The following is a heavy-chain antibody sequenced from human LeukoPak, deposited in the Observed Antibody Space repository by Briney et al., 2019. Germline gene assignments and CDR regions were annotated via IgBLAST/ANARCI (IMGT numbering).Heavy chain of an antibody. Sequence: SETPSLTCTVSGGSVNSGSYYWNWIRQPPGKGLEWIGYVSNSGNTNYNPSFRSRFTISVDTSKNQFSLKLTSVTAADTAVYFCARENYVLDIWGQGTMVTVSS. V-gene: IGHV4-61*01. CDR1: GGSVNSGSYY. CDR3: ARENYVLDI. D-gene: IGHD3-10*02. J-gene: IGHJ3*02. CDR2: VSNSGNT.